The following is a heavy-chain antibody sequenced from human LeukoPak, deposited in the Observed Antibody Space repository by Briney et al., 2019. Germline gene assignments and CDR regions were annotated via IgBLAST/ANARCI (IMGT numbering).Heavy chain of an antibody. D-gene: IGHD2-2*02. CDR2: ISGSGGST. V-gene: IGHV3-23*01. Sequence: GGSLRLSCAASGFTFSSYAMSWVRQAPGKGLEWVSAISGSGGSTYYADSVKGRFTISRDNSKNTLYLQMNSLRAEDTAVYYCAKRKVVPAAILLKSPNWFDPWGQGTLVTVSS. J-gene: IGHJ5*02. CDR1: GFTFSSYA. CDR3: AKRKVVPAAILLKSPNWFDP.